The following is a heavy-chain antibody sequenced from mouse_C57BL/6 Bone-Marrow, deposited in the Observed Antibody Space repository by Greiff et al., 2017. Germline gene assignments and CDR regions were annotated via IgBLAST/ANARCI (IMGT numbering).Heavy chain of an antibody. J-gene: IGHJ2*01. CDR1: GYTFTDYY. V-gene: IGHV1-19*01. D-gene: IGHD1-1*02. CDR2: INPYNGGT. Sequence: VQLQQSGPVLVKPGASVKMSCKASGYTFTDYYMNWVKQSHGKSLEWIGVINPYNGGTSYNQKFKGKATLTVDKSSSTAYMELTSLTSEDSAVYFCARVWSRDYWGQGTTLTVSA. CDR3: ARVWSRDY.